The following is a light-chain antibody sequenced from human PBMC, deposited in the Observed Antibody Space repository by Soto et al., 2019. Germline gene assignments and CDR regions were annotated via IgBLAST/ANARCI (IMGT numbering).Light chain of an antibody. J-gene: IGLJ3*02. CDR1: SSNIGAGYD. CDR3: QSYDSSLSGSV. V-gene: IGLV1-40*01. Sequence: QAVVTQPPSVSGAPGQTVTISCTGISSNIGAGYDVHWYQQLPGTAPKLLIYGNSNRPSWVPDRFSGSTSGTSASLAITGLQAEDAADYYCQSYDSSLSGSVFGGGTKLTVL. CDR2: GNS.